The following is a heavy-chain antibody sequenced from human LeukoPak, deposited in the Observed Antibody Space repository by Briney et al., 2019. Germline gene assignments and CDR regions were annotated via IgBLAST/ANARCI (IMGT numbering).Heavy chain of an antibody. CDR2: INHSGNT. CDR3: ARGGMIRFLEWLLSVDAFDI. J-gene: IGHJ3*02. Sequence: SETLSLTCAVYGGSFSGYYWSWIRQPPGKGLEWIGEINHSGNTNYNPSLKSRVTISVDTSKNQFSLKLSSVTAADTAVYYCARGGMIRFLEWLLSVDAFDIWGQGTMVTVSS. V-gene: IGHV4-34*01. D-gene: IGHD3-3*01. CDR1: GGSFSGYY.